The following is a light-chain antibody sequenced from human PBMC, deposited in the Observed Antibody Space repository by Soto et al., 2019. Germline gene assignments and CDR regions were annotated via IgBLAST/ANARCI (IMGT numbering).Light chain of an antibody. Sequence: IVLTQSPGTLSLSPGARATLSCRASQSVSSNFAWYQQRPAQAPRLLIYDVSTRATGVPTRFSGSGSGTEFTLTISSLQSEDFAVYYCQQYHDWPLTFGGGTKVDIK. V-gene: IGKV3D-15*01. J-gene: IGKJ4*01. CDR3: QQYHDWPLT. CDR2: DVS. CDR1: QSVSSN.